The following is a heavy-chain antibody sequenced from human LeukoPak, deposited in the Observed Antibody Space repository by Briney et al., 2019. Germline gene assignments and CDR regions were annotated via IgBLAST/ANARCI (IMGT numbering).Heavy chain of an antibody. CDR2: ISSSSSYI. J-gene: IGHJ6*03. Sequence: GGSLRLSCAASGFTFSSYSMNWVRQAPGKGLEWVSSISSSSSYIYYADSVKGRFTISRDNAKNSLYLQMNSLRAEDTAVYYCARAAGWYYSRSYYYYMDVWGKGTTVTVSS. CDR1: GFTFSSYS. V-gene: IGHV3-21*01. CDR3: ARAAGWYYSRSYYYYMDV. D-gene: IGHD6-19*01.